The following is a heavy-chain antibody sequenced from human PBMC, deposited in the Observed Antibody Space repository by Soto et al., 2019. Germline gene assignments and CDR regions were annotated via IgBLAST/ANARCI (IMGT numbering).Heavy chain of an antibody. CDR1: GFTFSDYY. J-gene: IGHJ5*02. D-gene: IGHD3-10*01. CDR3: ARVRYYDSGSSINWFDP. Sequence: GGSLRLSCAASGFTFSDYYMSWIRQAPGKGLEWVSYISSSGSTIYYADSVKGRFTISRDNAKNSLYLQMNSLRADDTAVYYCARVRYYDSGSSINWFDPWGQGTLVTVSS. CDR2: ISSSGSTI. V-gene: IGHV3-11*01.